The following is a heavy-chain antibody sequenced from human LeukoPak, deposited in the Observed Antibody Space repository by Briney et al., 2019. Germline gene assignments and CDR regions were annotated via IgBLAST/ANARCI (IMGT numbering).Heavy chain of an antibody. CDR1: GFTFSSYS. CDR2: ISSSSSTI. V-gene: IGHV3-48*01. D-gene: IGHD3-10*01. CDR3: ARDQHYYNSGSYYIGLDY. J-gene: IGHJ4*02. Sequence: GGSLGLSCAASGFTFSSYSMNWVRQAPGKGLEWVSYISSSSSTIYYADSVKGRFTISRDNAKNSLYLQMNSLRAEDTAVYYCARDQHYYNSGSYYIGLDYWGQGTLVTVSS.